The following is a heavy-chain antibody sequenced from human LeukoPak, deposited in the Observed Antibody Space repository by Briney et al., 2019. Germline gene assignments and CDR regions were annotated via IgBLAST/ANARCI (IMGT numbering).Heavy chain of an antibody. J-gene: IGHJ4*02. V-gene: IGHV4-39*07. CDR1: GGSITSNAHF. CDR2: IYYSGTT. CDR3: ARVKGGSYYPLDY. Sequence: SETLSLTCTVSGGSITSNAHFWGWIRQPPGKGLEWIGSIYYSGTTYYNPSLKSRVTISIDASKNQFSLRLSSVTAADTAVYYCARVKGGSYYPLDYWGLGTLVTVSS. D-gene: IGHD1-26*01.